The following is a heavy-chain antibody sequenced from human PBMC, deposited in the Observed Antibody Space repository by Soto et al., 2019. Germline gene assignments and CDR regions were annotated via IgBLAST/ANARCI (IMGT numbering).Heavy chain of an antibody. J-gene: IGHJ4*02. CDR2: ISAYNGNT. D-gene: IGHD3-16*02. V-gene: IGHV1-18*01. CDR3: AREEGYDYVWGSYRWGDFDY. Sequence: QVQLVQSGAEVKKPGASVKVSCKASGYTFTSYGISWVRQAPGQGLEWMGWISAYNGNTNYAQKLQGRVTMTTDTSTSTAYMELRSLRSDDTAVYYCAREEGYDYVWGSYRWGDFDYWGQGTLVTVSS. CDR1: GYTFTSYG.